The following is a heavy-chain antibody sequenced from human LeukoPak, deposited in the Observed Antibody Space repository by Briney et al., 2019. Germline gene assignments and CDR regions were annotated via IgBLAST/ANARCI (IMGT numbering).Heavy chain of an antibody. CDR3: AKNSLSSRLRYFDY. J-gene: IGHJ4*02. CDR1: GFTFSSYG. D-gene: IGHD4-17*01. CDR2: ISGRSSST. Sequence: GGSLRLSCAASGFTFSSYGMNWVRQAPGKGLEWVSGISGRSSSTYYADSVKGRFTISRDNSKNTLFLQMNSLRTEDTAVYYCAKNSLSSRLRYFDYWGQGTLVTVSS. V-gene: IGHV3-23*01.